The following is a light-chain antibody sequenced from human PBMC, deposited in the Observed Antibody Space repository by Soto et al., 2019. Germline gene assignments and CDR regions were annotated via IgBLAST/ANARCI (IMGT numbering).Light chain of an antibody. CDR2: GTS. CDR3: QQYNNWPLT. CDR1: QSISSN. J-gene: IGKJ4*01. V-gene: IGKV3-15*01. Sequence: DIGVTQSPSTLSVSTGERATLSCRASQSISSNLAWYQQKPGQAPRLLIYGTSTRATGIPAGFSGGGSGTEFTLTIRSLQSEDFAVYYCQQYNNWPLTFGGGTKV.